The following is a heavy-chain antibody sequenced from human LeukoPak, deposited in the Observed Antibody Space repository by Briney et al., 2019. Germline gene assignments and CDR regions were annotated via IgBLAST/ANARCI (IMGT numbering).Heavy chain of an antibody. CDR2: INHSGST. CDR1: GGSFSGYY. J-gene: IGHJ4*02. Sequence: PSETLSLTCAVYGGSFSGYYWSWIRQPPGKGLEWIGEINHSGSTNYNPSLKSRVTISVDTSKNQFSLKLSSVTAADTAVYYCARRRGYYLFDYWGQGTLVTVS. CDR3: ARRRGYYLFDY. V-gene: IGHV4-34*09. D-gene: IGHD3-22*01.